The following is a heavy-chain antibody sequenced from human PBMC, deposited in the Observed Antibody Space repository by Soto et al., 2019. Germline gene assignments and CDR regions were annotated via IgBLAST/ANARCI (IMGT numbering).Heavy chain of an antibody. CDR2: IYYSGST. CDR1: GGSISSYY. J-gene: IGHJ4*02. V-gene: IGHV4-59*08. Sequence: SETLSLTCTVSGGSISSYYWSWIRQPPGKGLEWIGYIYYSGSTNYNPSLKSRVTISVDTSKNQFSLKLSSVTAADTAVYYCARHNDGGILTGYYNYWGQGTLVTVS. D-gene: IGHD3-9*01. CDR3: ARHNDGGILTGYYNY.